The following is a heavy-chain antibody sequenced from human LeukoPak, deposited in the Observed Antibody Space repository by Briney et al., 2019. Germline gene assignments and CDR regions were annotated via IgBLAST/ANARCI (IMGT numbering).Heavy chain of an antibody. CDR2: INTNTGNP. CDR1: GYTFTSYA. D-gene: IGHD3-22*01. V-gene: IGHV7-4-1*02. CDR3: ARSAYYYDSSGYYP. Sequence: VASVRVSCKASGYTFTSYAMNWVRQAPGQGLEWMGWINTNTGNPTYAQGFTGRFVFSLDTSVSTAYLQISSLKAEDTAVYYCARSAYYYDSSGYYPFGQGTLVTVSS. J-gene: IGHJ5*02.